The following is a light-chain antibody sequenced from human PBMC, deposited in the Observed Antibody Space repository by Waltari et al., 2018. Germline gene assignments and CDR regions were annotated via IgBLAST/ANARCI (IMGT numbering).Light chain of an antibody. CDR3: QQYLTSPPKLT. CDR1: QSVSSSY. Sequence: ESVLTQSPGTLSLSPGERATLSCRASQSVSSSYLAWYQQKPGQAPRLLIYGASNRATGIPDRFSGSGSGTDLTLTISRLEPEDFAVYYCQQYLTSPPKLTFGGGTKVEIK. J-gene: IGKJ4*01. CDR2: GAS. V-gene: IGKV3-20*01.